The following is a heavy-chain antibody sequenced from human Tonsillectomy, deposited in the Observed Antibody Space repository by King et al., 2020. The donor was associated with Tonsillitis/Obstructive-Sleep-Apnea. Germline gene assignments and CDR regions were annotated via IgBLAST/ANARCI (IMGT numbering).Heavy chain of an antibody. Sequence: VQLVESGGGLVQPGGSLRLSCAASGFTFSSYWMHWVRQAPGKGLVWVSRINSDGSSTSYADSVKGRFTISRDNAKNTLYLQMNSLRAEDTAVYYCARDRVGGSTSLLRYYYMDVWGKGTTVTVSS. CDR3: ARDRVGGSTSLLRYYYMDV. V-gene: IGHV3-74*01. CDR1: GFTFSSYW. D-gene: IGHD2-2*01. J-gene: IGHJ6*03. CDR2: INSDGSST.